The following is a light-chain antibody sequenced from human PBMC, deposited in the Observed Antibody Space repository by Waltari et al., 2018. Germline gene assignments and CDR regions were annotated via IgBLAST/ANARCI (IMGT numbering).Light chain of an antibody. Sequence: EIVMTQSPATLSVSPGDGATLSCRASQSISRNLAWYQQRPGQSPRLLIYAASTRATGVAGRFSGSGSGTEFTLSISTLQSEDFGVYYCQQYDDWPPLTFGGGTKVEIK. J-gene: IGKJ4*01. CDR1: QSISRN. V-gene: IGKV3-15*01. CDR3: QQYDDWPPLT. CDR2: AAS.